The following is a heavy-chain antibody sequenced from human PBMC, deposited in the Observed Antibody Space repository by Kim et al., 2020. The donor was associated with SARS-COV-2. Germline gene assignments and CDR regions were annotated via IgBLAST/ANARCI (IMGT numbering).Heavy chain of an antibody. V-gene: IGHV3-66*01. CDR1: GFTVSSNY. J-gene: IGHJ3*02. CDR2: IYTGGST. Sequence: GGSLRLSCAASGFTVSSNYVSWVRQAPGKGLEWVSVIYTGGSTYYADSVKGRFTISRDNSKNTLYLQMNSLRAEDTAVYYCARDTANQRSDAFDIWGQGTMVTVSS. CDR3: ARDTANQRSDAFDI. D-gene: IGHD5-18*01.